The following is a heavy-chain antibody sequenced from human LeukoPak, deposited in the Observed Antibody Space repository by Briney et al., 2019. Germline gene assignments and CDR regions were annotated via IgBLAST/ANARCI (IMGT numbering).Heavy chain of an antibody. Sequence: PSQTLSLTCTVSGGSISSGGYYWSWIRQPPGKGLEWIGYIYHSGSTYYNPSLKSRVTISVDRSKNQFSLKLSSVTAADTAVYYCATERGTTERPWGQGTLVTVSS. CDR2: IYHSGST. CDR3: ATERGTTERP. CDR1: GGSISSGGYY. D-gene: IGHD4-11*01. V-gene: IGHV4-30-2*01. J-gene: IGHJ5*02.